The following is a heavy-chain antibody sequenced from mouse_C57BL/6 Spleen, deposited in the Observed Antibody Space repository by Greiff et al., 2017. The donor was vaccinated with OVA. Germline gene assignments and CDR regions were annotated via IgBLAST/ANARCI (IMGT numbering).Heavy chain of an antibody. CDR1: GFTFITYS. CDR2: IRSKSNNYAT. D-gene: IGHD1-1*01. J-gene: IGHJ1*03. CDR3: VSTTVVATGYFDV. V-gene: IGHV10-1*01. Sequence: PLLESVGGLVQPNGSLKLSCAASGFTFITYSMPWFRQAPGPGLDWVVRIRSKSNNYATYYADSVKDRFTISRDDSESMLYLQMNNLKTEDTAMYYCVSTTVVATGYFDVWGTGTTVTVSS.